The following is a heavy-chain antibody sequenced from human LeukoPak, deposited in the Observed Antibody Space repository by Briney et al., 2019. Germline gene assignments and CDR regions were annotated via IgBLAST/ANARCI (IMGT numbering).Heavy chain of an antibody. D-gene: IGHD5-12*01. CDR2: IIPIFGTA. Sequence: SVKVSCKASGGTFSSYAISWVRQAPGQGLEWMGRIIPIFGTANYAQKFQGRVTITTDESTSTAYMELSSLRSEDTAVYYCARGYSGYDWKYYFDYWGQGTLVTVSS. CDR1: GGTFSSYA. V-gene: IGHV1-69*05. CDR3: ARGYSGYDWKYYFDY. J-gene: IGHJ4*02.